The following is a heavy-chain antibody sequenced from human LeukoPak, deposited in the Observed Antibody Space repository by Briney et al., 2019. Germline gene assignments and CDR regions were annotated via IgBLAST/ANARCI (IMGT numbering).Heavy chain of an antibody. Sequence: SETLSLTCTVSGGSMSSYYWSWIRQPPGKGLEWIGYINYSENMDRDNTNYSPSLKSRVTMSIDMSKNHCFLNLTSVTAAYSAVYYCARGRAGIDRWGRGTLVIVS. CDR3: ARGRAGIDR. CDR2: INYSENMDRDNT. D-gene: IGHD1-1*01. J-gene: IGHJ5*02. CDR1: GGSMSSYY. V-gene: IGHV4-59*01.